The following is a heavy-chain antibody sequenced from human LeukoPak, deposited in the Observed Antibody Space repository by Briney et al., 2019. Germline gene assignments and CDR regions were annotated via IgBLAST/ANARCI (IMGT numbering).Heavy chain of an antibody. D-gene: IGHD6-13*01. CDR2: IWYDGSNK. CDR1: GFTFSNYG. CDR3: TRAGLGAAADV. J-gene: IGHJ4*02. V-gene: IGHV3-33*01. Sequence: GGSLRLSCAASGFTFSNYGIHWVRQAPGKGLEWVAFIWYDGSNKYYADSVKGRFTISRDNSKNTLSLQMNSLRAEDTAIYYCTRAGLGAAADVWGQGTLVTVSS.